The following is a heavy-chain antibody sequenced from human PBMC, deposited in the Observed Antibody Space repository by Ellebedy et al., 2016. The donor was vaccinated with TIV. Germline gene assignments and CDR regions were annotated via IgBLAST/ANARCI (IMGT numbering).Heavy chain of an antibody. D-gene: IGHD5-24*01. CDR2: INPNTGGT. J-gene: IGHJ4*02. CDR1: GYTFIGYY. CDR3: ARGDGYNNPPDY. V-gene: IGHV1-2*02. Sequence: AASVKVSCKASGYTFIGYYIHWVRQAPGQGLEWMGWINPNTGGTNYAQKFQGRVTMSRDTSITTAYMVLSRLRSDDTAVYYCARGDGYNNPPDYWGQGTLVTVSS.